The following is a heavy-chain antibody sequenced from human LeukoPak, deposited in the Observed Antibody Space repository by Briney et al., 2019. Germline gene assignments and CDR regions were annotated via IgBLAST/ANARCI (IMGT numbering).Heavy chain of an antibody. D-gene: IGHD3-22*01. CDR2: IKQDGSEK. CDR3: ASRSGGYYFDAFDI. V-gene: IGHV3-7*01. Sequence: GGSLRLSCAASGFTFSSYWMSWVRQAPGKGLEWVANIKQDGSEKYYVDSVKGRFTISRDNAKNSLYLQMNSLRAEDTAVYYCASRSGGYYFDAFDIWGQGTMVTVSS. CDR1: GFTFSSYW. J-gene: IGHJ3*02.